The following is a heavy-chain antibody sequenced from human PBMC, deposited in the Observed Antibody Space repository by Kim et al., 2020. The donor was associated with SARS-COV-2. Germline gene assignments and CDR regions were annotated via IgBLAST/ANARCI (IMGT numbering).Heavy chain of an antibody. V-gene: IGHV1-18*01. Sequence: ASVKVSCKASGYTFTSYGISWVRQAPGQGLEWMGWISAYNGNTNYAQKLQGRVTMTTDTSTSTAYMELRSLRSDDTAGYYCARDSSGPGAPFGNYDILTGYSPPRYWGQGTLVTVSS. CDR3: ARDSSGPGAPFGNYDILTGYSPPRY. CDR2: ISAYNGNT. CDR1: GYTFTSYG. J-gene: IGHJ4*02. D-gene: IGHD3-9*01.